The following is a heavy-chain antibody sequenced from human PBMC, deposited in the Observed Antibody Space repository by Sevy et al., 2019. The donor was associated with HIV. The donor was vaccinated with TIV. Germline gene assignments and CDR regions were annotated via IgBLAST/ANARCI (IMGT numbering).Heavy chain of an antibody. CDR1: GFTFSSYP. CDR2: INSGSTYI. J-gene: IGHJ4*02. D-gene: IGHD2-2*01. CDR3: ARDGGCSSTSCLLYLDY. Sequence: GESLKISCAASGFTFSSYPMNWVRQAPGKGREWVSYINSGSTYIYYADSVKGRFTISRDNAKNSLYLQINSLRAEDTAVYYCARDGGCSSTSCLLYLDYWGQGSLVTVSS. V-gene: IGHV3-21*01.